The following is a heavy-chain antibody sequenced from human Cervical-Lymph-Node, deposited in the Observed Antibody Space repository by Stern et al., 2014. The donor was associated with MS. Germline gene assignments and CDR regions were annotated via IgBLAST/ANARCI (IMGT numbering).Heavy chain of an antibody. V-gene: IGHV1-69*01. CDR2: IVPIFGTA. D-gene: IGHD1-1*01. Sequence: QVQLVQSGAEVKKPGSSVKVSCKTSGDTFSSYAISGVRQGPGQGLEWMGGIVPIFGTANYAEKFQGRVTITADVSTNTAYMELSRLGSDDTAVYYCARDSTTGMDVWGQGTTVTVSS. CDR3: ARDSTTGMDV. CDR1: GDTFSSYA. J-gene: IGHJ6*02.